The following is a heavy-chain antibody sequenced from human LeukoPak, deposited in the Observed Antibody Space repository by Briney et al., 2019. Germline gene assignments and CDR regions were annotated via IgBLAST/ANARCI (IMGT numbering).Heavy chain of an antibody. V-gene: IGHV4-61*02. CDR2: IYTSGST. Sequence: SETLSLTCIVSGGSISSGSYYWSWIRQPAGKGLEWNGRIYTSGSTNYNPSLKSRVTISVDTSKNQFSLKLSSVTAADTAVYYCAAYYGGNSYAFDIWGQGTMVTVSS. CDR1: GGSISSGSYY. J-gene: IGHJ3*02. D-gene: IGHD4-23*01. CDR3: AAYYGGNSYAFDI.